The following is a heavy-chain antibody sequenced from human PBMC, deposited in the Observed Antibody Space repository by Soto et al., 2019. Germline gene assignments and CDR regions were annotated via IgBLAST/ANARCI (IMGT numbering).Heavy chain of an antibody. Sequence: GESLKISCKGSVYSFAGYWITWVRQKPGKGLEWMGRIDPSDSQTYYSPSFRGHVTISATKSITTVFLQWSGLRASDTAMYYCARQIYDSDTGPNFQYYFDSWGQGTPVTVSS. CDR3: ARQIYDSDTGPNFQYYFDS. CDR1: VYSFAGYW. CDR2: IDPSDSQT. V-gene: IGHV5-10-1*01. J-gene: IGHJ4*02. D-gene: IGHD3-22*01.